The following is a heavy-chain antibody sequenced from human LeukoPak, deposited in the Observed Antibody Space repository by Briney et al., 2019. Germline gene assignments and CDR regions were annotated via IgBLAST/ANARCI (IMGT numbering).Heavy chain of an antibody. J-gene: IGHJ6*03. CDR3: ARGVGASHPYYYYYMDV. CDR1: GFTFSSYW. Sequence: PGGSLRLSCAASGFTFSSYWMHWVRQAPGKGLVWVSRINSDGSSTSYADSVKGRFTISRDNAKNTLYLQMNSLRAEDTAVYYCARGVGASHPYYYYYMDVWGKGTTVTISS. D-gene: IGHD1-26*01. V-gene: IGHV3-74*01. CDR2: INSDGSST.